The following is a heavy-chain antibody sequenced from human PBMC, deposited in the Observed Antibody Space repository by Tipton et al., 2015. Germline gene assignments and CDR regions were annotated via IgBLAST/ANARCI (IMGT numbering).Heavy chain of an antibody. D-gene: IGHD4-23*01. CDR2: IQYSGGT. V-gene: IGHV4-59*01. CDR3: ARARGRHGGLFDS. Sequence: TLSLTCTVSSDSINKYYWSWIRQPPGKELQWIGYIQYSGGTNYNPSLESRVSMSVGTSKTQFSLEMRSVTATDTAVYYCARARGRHGGLFDSWGQGILVTVSS. J-gene: IGHJ4*02. CDR1: SDSINKYY.